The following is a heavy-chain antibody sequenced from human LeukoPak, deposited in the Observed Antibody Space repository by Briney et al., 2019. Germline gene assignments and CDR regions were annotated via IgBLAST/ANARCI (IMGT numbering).Heavy chain of an antibody. Sequence: RGSLRLSCAASGFTFSSYAMSWGRDAPGQGLGWVSAISGSAGSTSYAATVKGRFTISRENSKNTLYLQMNSLRAEDTAVYYCAKDAGVFLYYWGEGTLVTVSS. CDR3: AKDAGVFLYY. J-gene: IGHJ4*02. D-gene: IGHD2-8*01. CDR1: GFTFSSYA. V-gene: IGHV3-23*01. CDR2: ISGSAGST.